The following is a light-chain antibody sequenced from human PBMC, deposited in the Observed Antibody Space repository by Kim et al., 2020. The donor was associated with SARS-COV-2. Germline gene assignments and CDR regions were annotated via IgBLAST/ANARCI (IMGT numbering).Light chain of an antibody. Sequence: DIQMTPSPSSLSASVGDRVTITCRASQSISSYLNWYQQKPGKAPKLLINAASSLQSGVPSRFSGSGSGTDFTLTISSLQPEDFATYYCQQSYSTPHSSGQGTKL. CDR1: QSISSY. V-gene: IGKV1-39*01. CDR2: AAS. J-gene: IGKJ2*01. CDR3: QQSYSTPHS.